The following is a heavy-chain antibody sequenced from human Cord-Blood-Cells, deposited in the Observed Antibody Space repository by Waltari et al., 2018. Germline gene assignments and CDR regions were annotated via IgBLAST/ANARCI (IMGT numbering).Heavy chain of an antibody. CDR3: ASTYYDFWSGYYDAFDI. J-gene: IGHJ3*02. D-gene: IGHD3-3*01. CDR2: IYHSGST. CDR1: GGYISSGGYS. Sequence: QLQLQESGSGLVKPSQTLSLTCAVSGGYISSGGYSWRWIRQPPGKGLEWIGYIYHSGSTYYNPSLKSRVTISVDRSKNQFSLKLSSVTAADTAVYYCASTYYDFWSGYYDAFDIWGQGTMVTVSS. V-gene: IGHV4-30-2*01.